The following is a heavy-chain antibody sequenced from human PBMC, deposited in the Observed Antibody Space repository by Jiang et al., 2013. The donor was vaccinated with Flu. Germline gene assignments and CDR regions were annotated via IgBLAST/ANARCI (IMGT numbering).Heavy chain of an antibody. J-gene: IGHJ5*02. CDR1: GFTFSSYG. Sequence: QLLESGGGVVQPGRSLRLSCAASGFTFSSYGMHWVRQAPGKGLEWVAVIWYDGSNKYYADSVKGRFTISRDNSKNTLYLQMNSLRAEDTAVYYCASGAPSGSYRTPFEFDPWGQGTLVTVSS. D-gene: IGHD1-26*01. CDR3: ASGAPSGSYRTPFEFDP. V-gene: IGHV3-33*01. CDR2: IWYDGSNK.